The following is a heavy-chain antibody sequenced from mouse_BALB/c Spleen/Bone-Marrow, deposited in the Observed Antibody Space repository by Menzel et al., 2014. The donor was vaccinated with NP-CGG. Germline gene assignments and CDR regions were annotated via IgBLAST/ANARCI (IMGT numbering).Heavy chain of an antibody. CDR1: GYTFTSYV. J-gene: IGHJ4*01. V-gene: IGHV1-14*01. CDR2: INPYNDGT. Sequence: VQLQQSGPELVKPGASVKMSCKASGYTFTSYVMHWVKQTPVQGLEWIGYINPYNDGTQYNDKFKGKATLTSANSSSTGYMELGSVNSQYSAGYYCARGDYAMDYWGQGTSVTVSS. CDR3: ARGDYAMDY.